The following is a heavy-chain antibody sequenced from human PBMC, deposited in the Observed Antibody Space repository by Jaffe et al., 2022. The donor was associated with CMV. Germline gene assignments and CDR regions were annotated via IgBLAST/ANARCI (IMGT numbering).Heavy chain of an antibody. V-gene: IGHV3-15*01. CDR2: IKSKTDGGTT. CDR3: TTETVGIAVAGRRLEEVLVDY. Sequence: EVQLVESGGGLVKPGGSLRLSCAASGFTFSNAWMSWVRQAPGKGLEWVGRIKSKTDGGTTDYAAPVKGRFTISRDDSKNTLYLQMNSLKTEDTAVYYCTTETVGIAVAGRRLEEVLVDYWGQGTLVTVSS. D-gene: IGHD6-19*01. J-gene: IGHJ4*02. CDR1: GFTFSNAW.